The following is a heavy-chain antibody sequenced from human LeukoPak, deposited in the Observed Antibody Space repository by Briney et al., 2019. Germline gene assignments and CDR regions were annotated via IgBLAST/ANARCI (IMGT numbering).Heavy chain of an antibody. CDR2: IIPIFGTA. CDR1: RGTFSSYA. CDR3: ARHPPTGWFDP. J-gene: IGHJ5*02. Sequence: SVKVSCKASRGTFSSYAISWVRQAPGQGLEWMGGIIPIFGTANYVQKFQGRVTITTDESTSTAYMELSSLRSEDTAVYYCARHPPTGWFDPWGQGTLVTVSS. V-gene: IGHV1-69*05.